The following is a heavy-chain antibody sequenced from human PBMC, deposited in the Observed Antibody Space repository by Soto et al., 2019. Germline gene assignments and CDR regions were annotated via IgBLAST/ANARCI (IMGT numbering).Heavy chain of an antibody. Sequence: QVQLVESGGGVVQPGRSLRLSCAASGFTFSSYAMHWVRQAPGKGLEWVAVISYDGSNKYYADSVKGRFTISRDNSKNTLYLQMNSLRAEDTAVYYCEREVLRSSWPSGYYYYGMDVWGQGTTVTVSS. CDR3: EREVLRSSWPSGYYYYGMDV. D-gene: IGHD6-13*01. CDR2: ISYDGSNK. V-gene: IGHV3-30-3*01. CDR1: GFTFSSYA. J-gene: IGHJ6*02.